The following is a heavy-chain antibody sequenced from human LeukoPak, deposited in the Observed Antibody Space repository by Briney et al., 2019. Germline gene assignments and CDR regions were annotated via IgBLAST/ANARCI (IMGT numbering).Heavy chain of an antibody. D-gene: IGHD2-15*01. CDR2: IGSSGSTI. V-gene: IGHV3-48*04. CDR3: AREDIVVVVAATRPGWFDP. CDR1: GFTFSSYS. J-gene: IGHJ5*02. Sequence: GGSLRLSCAASGFTFSSYSMNWVRQAPGKGLEWVSYIGSSGSTIYYADSVKGRFTISRDNAKNSLYLQMNSLRAEDTAVYYCAREDIVVVVAATRPGWFDPWGQGTLVTVSS.